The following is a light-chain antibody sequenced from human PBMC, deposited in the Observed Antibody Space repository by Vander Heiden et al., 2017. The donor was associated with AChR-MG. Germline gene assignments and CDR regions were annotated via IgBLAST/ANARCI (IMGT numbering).Light chain of an antibody. CDR1: QSVSSY. J-gene: IGKJ1*01. Sequence: IVLTKSPATLPLSPGERAIVSWRESQSVSSYLVWEQQKPGQAPRLLIYDAYNRDTGIQGKFSGSGSRTDFTLNHSGLESEDFVVYYAQRRSNWTFGQGTKVEIK. CDR3: QRRSNWT. CDR2: DAY. V-gene: IGKV3-11*01.